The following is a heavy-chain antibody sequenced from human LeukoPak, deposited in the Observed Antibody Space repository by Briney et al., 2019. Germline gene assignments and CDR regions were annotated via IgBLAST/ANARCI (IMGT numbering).Heavy chain of an antibody. D-gene: IGHD3-10*01. V-gene: IGHV3-7*01. J-gene: IGHJ6*03. CDR2: IKKDGSEK. CDR1: GFTFSSYW. Sequence: GGSLRLSCAASGFTFSSYWMSWVRQAPGKGLEWVANIKKDGSEKYYVDSVKGRFTISRDNAKTSLYLQMNSLRAEDTAVYYCARASSINYYGSARYYYYYYMDVWGKGTTVTVSS. CDR3: ARASSINYYGSARYYYYYYMDV.